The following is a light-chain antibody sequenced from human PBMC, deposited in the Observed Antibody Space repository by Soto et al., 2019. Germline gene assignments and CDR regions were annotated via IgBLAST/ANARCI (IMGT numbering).Light chain of an antibody. J-gene: IGLJ1*01. CDR3: AAWDDNLSGFYV. CDR1: ASTIGRNY. V-gene: IGLV1-47*01. CDR2: RNS. Sequence: QLVLTQSPSASGTPGQRVTISCSGSASTIGRNYVYWYQQLPGTAPKLLIYRNSQRPSGVPGRFSGSKSGTSASLAISGLRSEDEADYYCAAWDDNLSGFYVFGDGTKLTVL.